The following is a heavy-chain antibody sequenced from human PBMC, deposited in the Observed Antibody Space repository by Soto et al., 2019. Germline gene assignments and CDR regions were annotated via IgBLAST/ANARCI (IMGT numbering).Heavy chain of an antibody. CDR3: AREGTAAGGDWFDP. Sequence: QVQLQESGPGLVKPSQTLSLTSTVSGDSISSGGYYWSWIRQHPGKGLEWIGYIYYSGSTYYNPSLKSRVTISVDTSKNQFSLKLSSVTAADTAVYYCAREGTAAGGDWFDPWGQGTLVTVSS. CDR2: IYYSGST. J-gene: IGHJ5*02. V-gene: IGHV4-31*03. D-gene: IGHD6-25*01. CDR1: GDSISSGGYY.